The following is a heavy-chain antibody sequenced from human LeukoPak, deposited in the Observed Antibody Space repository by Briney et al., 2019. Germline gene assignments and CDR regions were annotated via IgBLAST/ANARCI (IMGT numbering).Heavy chain of an antibody. D-gene: IGHD3-16*01. CDR1: GFTVSSNY. J-gene: IGHJ4*02. CDR3: AKEPGEGGSAFDY. Sequence: GGSLRLSCAASGFTVSSNYMSWVRQAPGRGLEWVSAISGSGGSTYYADSVKGRFTISRDNSKKTVYLQMSSLTIEDTAVYYCAKEPGEGGSAFDYWGQGTLVTVYS. CDR2: ISGSGGST. V-gene: IGHV3-23*01.